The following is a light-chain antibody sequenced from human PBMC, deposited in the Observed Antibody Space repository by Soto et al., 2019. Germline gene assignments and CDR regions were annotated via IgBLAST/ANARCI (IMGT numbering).Light chain of an antibody. Sequence: DIVLTQSPGTLSLSPGERATLSCRASQSVRSNLAWYHQKPGQAPRLLIYGASTRATGIPARFSGSGSGTDFTLTISRLEPEDFAVYFCQQYGNSPQITFGQGTRLEIK. J-gene: IGKJ5*01. V-gene: IGKV3-20*01. CDR3: QQYGNSPQIT. CDR2: GAS. CDR1: QSVRSN.